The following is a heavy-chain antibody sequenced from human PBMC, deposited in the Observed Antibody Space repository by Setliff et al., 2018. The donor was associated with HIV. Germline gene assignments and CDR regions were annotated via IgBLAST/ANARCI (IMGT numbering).Heavy chain of an antibody. Sequence: SETLSLTCAVYGGSFSGYYWTWIRQSPSGLEWIGEINHRGIANSSPSLKSRVTISIDTSKNQFSLKLSSVTAADAAVYYCASRVYYYDSSGYLREEGFDPWGQGTLVTVS. CDR3: ASRVYYYDSSGYLREEGFDP. CDR2: INHRGIA. CDR1: GGSFSGYY. J-gene: IGHJ5*02. V-gene: IGHV4-34*01. D-gene: IGHD3-22*01.